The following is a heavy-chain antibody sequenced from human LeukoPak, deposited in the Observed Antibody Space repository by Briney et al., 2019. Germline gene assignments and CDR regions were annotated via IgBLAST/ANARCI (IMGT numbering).Heavy chain of an antibody. D-gene: IGHD6-13*01. V-gene: IGHV3-23*01. CDR2: IATSDAYT. J-gene: IGHJ4*02. Sequence: PGGSLRLSCAASGITFSAYAMTWVRQGPGTGLECVSTIATSDAYTYYADSVQGRFTISRDNSKNTLYLQMDSLRAEDTAIYYCAKALRQQPRAYDYWGQGTLVTVSS. CDR1: GITFSAYA. CDR3: AKALRQQPRAYDY.